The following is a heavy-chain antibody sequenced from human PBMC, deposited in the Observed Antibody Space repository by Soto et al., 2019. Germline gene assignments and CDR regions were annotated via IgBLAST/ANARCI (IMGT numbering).Heavy chain of an antibody. CDR1: GGTFSTYA. J-gene: IGHJ6*02. V-gene: IGHV1-69*01. Sequence: QVQLVQSGAEVKKPGSSVKVSCKASGGTFSTYAISWVRQAPGQGLEWMGGIIPIFNTANYPQKFKVRATSPEDASTSTAYMEVSSLRSDATAVYYCAREGGYDPSYYYYGMDVWGQGTTVSVSS. CDR2: IIPIFNTA. D-gene: IGHD5-12*01. CDR3: AREGGYDPSYYYYGMDV.